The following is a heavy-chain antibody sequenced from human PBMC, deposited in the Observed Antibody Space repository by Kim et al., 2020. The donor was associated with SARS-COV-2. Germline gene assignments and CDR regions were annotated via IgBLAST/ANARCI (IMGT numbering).Heavy chain of an antibody. J-gene: IGHJ3*02. CDR1: GFNFSNYW. CDR3: ARGNIAAAGRGFDI. Sequence: GGSLRLSCAASGFNFSNYWMHWVRQAPGKGLVWVSRINGDGTNTNYADSVKGRFTISRDSAKNTLYLQMNSLRAEDTAVYYCARGNIAAAGRGFDIWGQGTMVTVSS. V-gene: IGHV3-74*01. CDR2: INGDGTNT. D-gene: IGHD6-13*01.